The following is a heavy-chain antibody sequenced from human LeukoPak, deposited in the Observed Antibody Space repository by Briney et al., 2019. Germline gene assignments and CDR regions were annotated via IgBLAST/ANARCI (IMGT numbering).Heavy chain of an antibody. Sequence: GGSLRLSCATSGFTFSSSTFGSYTMNWVRQAPGKGLEWVSSISSTGTYIYYTDSVKGRFTISRDIANSLLYLQMNRLRADDTAVYYCARDLDYSTGFDYWGQGALVTVSS. J-gene: IGHJ4*02. CDR2: ISSTGTYI. CDR3: ARDLDYSTGFDY. D-gene: IGHD4-11*01. V-gene: IGHV3-21*01. CDR1: GFTFSSSTFGSYT.